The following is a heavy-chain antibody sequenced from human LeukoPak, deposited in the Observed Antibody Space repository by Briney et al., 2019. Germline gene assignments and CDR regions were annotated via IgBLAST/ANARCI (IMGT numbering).Heavy chain of an antibody. CDR2: IYYSGST. CDR1: GGSISSYY. CDR3: ARTKTYYYDSSGFDP. Sequence: SETLSLTCTVSGGSISSYYWSWIRQPPGKGLEWIGYIYYSGSTNYNPSLKSRVTISVDTSKNQFSLKLSSVTAADTAVYYCARTKTYYYDSSGFDPWGQGTLVTVSS. V-gene: IGHV4-59*01. J-gene: IGHJ5*02. D-gene: IGHD3-22*01.